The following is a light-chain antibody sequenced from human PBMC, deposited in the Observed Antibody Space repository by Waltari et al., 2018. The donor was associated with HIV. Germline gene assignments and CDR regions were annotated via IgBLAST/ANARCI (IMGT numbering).Light chain of an antibody. CDR2: GAS. CDR3: QQYNNWPPWT. V-gene: IGKV3-15*01. Sequence: SQSVTSNLAWYQQKPGQAPRLLIYGASTRATGIPARFSGSGSGTEFTLTISSLQSEDFAVYYCQQYNNWPPWTFGQGTKVEIK. J-gene: IGKJ1*01. CDR1: QSVTSN.